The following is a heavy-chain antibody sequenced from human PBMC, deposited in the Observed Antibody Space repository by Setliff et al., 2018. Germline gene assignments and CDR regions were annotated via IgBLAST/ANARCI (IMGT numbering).Heavy chain of an antibody. CDR1: GGSISDNGYF. Sequence: PSETLSLTCTVPGGSISDNGYFWGWVRQPPGKGLEWIGNIYFGGNTYFNPSFKSRATMSIDTSNSQFSLKLSSVTAADTAIYYCARDASASDGRNAFDIWGQGTMVTFSS. CDR2: IYFGGNT. J-gene: IGHJ3*02. D-gene: IGHD1-26*01. CDR3: ARDASASDGRNAFDI. V-gene: IGHV4-39*07.